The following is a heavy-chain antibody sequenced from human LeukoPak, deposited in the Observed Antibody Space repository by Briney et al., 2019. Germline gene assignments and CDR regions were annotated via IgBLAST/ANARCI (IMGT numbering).Heavy chain of an antibody. CDR2: ITGSGGGT. J-gene: IGHJ4*02. CDR3: AKGLKGCSGGSCYYFFDF. V-gene: IGHV3-23*01. Sequence: PGGSLRLSCAASGFAFSNCAMSWVRQAPGKGLEWVSSITGSGGGTYYADSVKGRFTISRDNSKNTLDLQMNSLRAEDTAVYYCAKGLKGCSGGSCYYFFDFWGQGTLVTVSS. D-gene: IGHD2-15*01. CDR1: GFAFSNCA.